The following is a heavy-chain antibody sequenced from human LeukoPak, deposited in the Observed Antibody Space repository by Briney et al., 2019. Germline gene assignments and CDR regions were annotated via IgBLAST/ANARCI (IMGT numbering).Heavy chain of an antibody. V-gene: IGHV3-73*01. CDR3: STSGDTSMVMAY. Sequence: SGGSLRLSCAASGXTFSGSAVHWVRQASGKGREWVGRIRGKANSYATAFAASVKGRYTMSRDDSENTAYLQMNSLKTEDTAVYYCSTSGDTSMVMAYWGQGTLVTVSS. J-gene: IGHJ4*02. CDR1: GXTFSGSA. D-gene: IGHD5-18*01. CDR2: IRGKANSYAT.